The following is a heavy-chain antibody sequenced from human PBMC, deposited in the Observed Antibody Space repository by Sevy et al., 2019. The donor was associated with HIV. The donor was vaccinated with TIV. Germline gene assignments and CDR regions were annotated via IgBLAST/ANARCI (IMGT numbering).Heavy chain of an antibody. V-gene: IGHV3-30*18. CDR2: ISYHGRDK. D-gene: IGHD3-9*01. CDR1: GISFTTSG. Sequence: GSLRLSCVVSGISFTTSGMHWVRQAPGKGLEWVAVISYHGRDKFYAESVKGRSTISRDNSKNMLYLQMNSLRAEDTAVYYCAKDFTGYNGMDVWGQGTMVTDSS. CDR3: AKDFTGYNGMDV. J-gene: IGHJ6*02.